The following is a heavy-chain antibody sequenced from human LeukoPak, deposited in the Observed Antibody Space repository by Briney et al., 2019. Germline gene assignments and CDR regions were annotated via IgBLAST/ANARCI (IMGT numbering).Heavy chain of an antibody. J-gene: IGHJ4*02. V-gene: IGHV3-33*01. Sequence: GGTLRLSCAASGFTFSSYCMHWVRQAPGKGLEWVADIWYDGSNKYYADSVKRRLSISRDNSKNTLYLQMNSLRGEHTAVYYCPRERGSSRWSYYCDYWGERPLVSVS. CDR3: PRERGSSRWSYYCDY. D-gene: IGHD6-19*01. CDR1: GFTFSSYC. CDR2: IWYDGSNK.